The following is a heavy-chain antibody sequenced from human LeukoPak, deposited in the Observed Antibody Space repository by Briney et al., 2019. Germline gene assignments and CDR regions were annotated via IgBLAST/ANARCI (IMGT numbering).Heavy chain of an antibody. CDR3: ARGGLYYDSTSPVDY. J-gene: IGHJ4*02. V-gene: IGHV3-21*01. D-gene: IGHD3-22*01. Sequence: GGSLRLSCAASGSTFSTYGMNWVRQAPGKGLEWVSSISTSSSYIYYADSVKGRFTISRDNARNSLYLQMNTLRAEDTAVYYCARGGLYYDSTSPVDYWGQGTLVTVSS. CDR1: GSTFSTYG. CDR2: ISTSSSYI.